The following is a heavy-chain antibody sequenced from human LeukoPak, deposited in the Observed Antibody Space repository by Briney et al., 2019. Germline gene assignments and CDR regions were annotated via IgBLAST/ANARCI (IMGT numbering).Heavy chain of an antibody. CDR2: INSDGSST. CDR1: GFTFSGYW. D-gene: IGHD3-22*01. V-gene: IGHV3-74*01. J-gene: IGHJ4*02. CDR3: ARDPRGYYYDSSGSY. Sequence: GGSLRLSCAASGFTFSGYWMHWVRQAPGKGLVWVSRINSDGSSTSYADSVKGRFTISRDNAKNTLYLQMNSLRAEDTAVYYCARDPRGYYYDSSGSYWGQGTLVTVSS.